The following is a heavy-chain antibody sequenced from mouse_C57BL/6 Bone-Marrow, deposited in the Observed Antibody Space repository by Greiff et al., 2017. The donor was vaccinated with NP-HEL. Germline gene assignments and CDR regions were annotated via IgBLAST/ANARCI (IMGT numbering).Heavy chain of an antibody. J-gene: IGHJ2*01. V-gene: IGHV1-54*01. CDR3: ARWGDY. Sequence: VKLQESGAELVRPGTSVKVSCKASGYAFTNYLIEWVKQRPGQGLEWIGVINPGSGGTNYNEKFKGKATLTADKSSSTAYMQLSSLTSEDSAVYFCARWGDYWGQGTTLTVSS. CDR2: INPGSGGT. CDR1: GYAFTNYL.